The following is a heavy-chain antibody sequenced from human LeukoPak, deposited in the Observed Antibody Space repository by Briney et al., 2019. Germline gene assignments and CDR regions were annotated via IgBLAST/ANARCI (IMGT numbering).Heavy chain of an antibody. CDR1: GGSISSYY. CDR2: IYYSGSP. J-gene: IGHJ5*02. V-gene: IGHV4-30-4*08. CDR3: AREAHTYYDILTGYYIPNWFDP. Sequence: SETLSLTCTVSGGSISSYYWSWIRQPPGKGLEWIGYIYYSGSPYYNPSLESRVTISADTSKNQFSLKLSSVTAADTAVYYCAREAHTYYDILTGYYIPNWFDPWGQGTLVTVSS. D-gene: IGHD3-9*01.